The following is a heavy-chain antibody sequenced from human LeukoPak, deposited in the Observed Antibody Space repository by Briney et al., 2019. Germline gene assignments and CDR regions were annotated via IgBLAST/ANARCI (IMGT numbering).Heavy chain of an antibody. Sequence: PGGSLRLSCAASGFTFSSYAMSWVRQAPGKGLEWVSAISGSGGSTYYADSVKGRFTISRDNSKNTLYLQMNSLRAEDTAVYYCAKDSFIVVVPTAAFDIGGQGTMVTVSS. J-gene: IGHJ3*02. D-gene: IGHD2-2*01. V-gene: IGHV3-23*01. CDR2: ISGSGGST. CDR3: AKDSFIVVVPTAAFDI. CDR1: GFTFSSYA.